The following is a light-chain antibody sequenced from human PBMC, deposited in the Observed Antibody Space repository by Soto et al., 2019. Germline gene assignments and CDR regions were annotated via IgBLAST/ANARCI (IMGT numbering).Light chain of an antibody. CDR3: HQRYNWPRVT. V-gene: IGKV3-11*01. CDR2: DVS. CDR1: QSVSNS. J-gene: IGKJ5*01. Sequence: EIVMTPSPATLSVSPVERVTLSCRASQSVSNSLAWYQQKPGQPPRLLIYDVSNRATGIPARFSGSGSGTDFTLTITSLEPEDFAVYFCHQRYNWPRVTFGQGTRLEIK.